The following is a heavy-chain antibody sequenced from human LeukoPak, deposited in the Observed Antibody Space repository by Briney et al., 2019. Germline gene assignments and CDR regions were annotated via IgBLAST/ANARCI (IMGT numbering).Heavy chain of an antibody. V-gene: IGHV3-23*01. Sequence: GGSLRLSCAASGFTFSSYAMGGVRQAPGKGLEGVSAISVSCAGTYYADSVKGRVTISRDNSKNTLYLQKNSLRAEDTAVYYCATAPTKEEEWLLLNSFDSWGQGTLVTVSS. CDR1: GFTFSSYA. D-gene: IGHD3-22*01. J-gene: IGHJ4*02. CDR2: ISVSCAGT. CDR3: ATAPTKEEEWLLLNSFDS.